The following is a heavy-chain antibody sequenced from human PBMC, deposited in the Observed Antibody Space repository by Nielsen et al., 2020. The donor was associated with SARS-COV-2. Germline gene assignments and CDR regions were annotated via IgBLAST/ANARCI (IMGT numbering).Heavy chain of an antibody. CDR1: RGSISSYY. Sequence: SETLSLTCTVSRGSISSYYWGWIRQPPGKGLEWIGSIYYSGSTYYNPSLKSRVTISVDTSKNQFSLKLSSVTAADTAVYYCARSIVDYGDWGNYFFGMDVWGQGTTVTVSS. J-gene: IGHJ6*02. CDR3: ARSIVDYGDWGNYFFGMDV. V-gene: IGHV4-39*07. D-gene: IGHD4-17*01. CDR2: IYYSGST.